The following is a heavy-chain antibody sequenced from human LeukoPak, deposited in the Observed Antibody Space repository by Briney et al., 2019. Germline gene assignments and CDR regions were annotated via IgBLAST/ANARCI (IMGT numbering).Heavy chain of an antibody. CDR2: ISGFNGKT. CDR1: GYIFKSYG. J-gene: IGHJ6*04. V-gene: IGHV1-18*01. Sequence: ALVTVSCKAPGYIFKSYGVNWVRQAPGQGLEWVGWISGFNGKTDYAQRFEGRVTMTRDTSTNTAYMELRSLRSEDTAVYYCARAGIRVTGLRMDVWGKGATLIVSS. D-gene: IGHD1-20*01. CDR3: ARAGIRVTGLRMDV.